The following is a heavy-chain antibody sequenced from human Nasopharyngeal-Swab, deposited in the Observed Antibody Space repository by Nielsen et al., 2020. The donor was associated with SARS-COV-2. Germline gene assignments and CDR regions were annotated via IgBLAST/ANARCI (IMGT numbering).Heavy chain of an antibody. J-gene: IGHJ5*02. CDR2: IYYSGST. V-gene: IGHV4-59*08. Sequence: GSLRLSCTVSGGSISSYYWSWIRQLPGKGLEWSGFIYYSGSTNYNPSLKSRVTISVDTSKNQFSLKLSSVTAADTAVYYCARHNDNGWFDPWGQGTLVTVSS. D-gene: IGHD3-16*01. CDR3: ARHNDNGWFDP. CDR1: GGSISSYY.